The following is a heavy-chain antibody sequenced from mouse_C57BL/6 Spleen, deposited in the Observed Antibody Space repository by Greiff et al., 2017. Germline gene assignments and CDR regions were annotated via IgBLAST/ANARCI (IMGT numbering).Heavy chain of an antibody. CDR1: GYTFTHYW. V-gene: IGHV1-63*01. CDR3: ARDRIYDGYDGFDD. CDR2: IFPGGGYT. J-gene: IGHJ2*02. Sequence: VQLQESGAELVRPGTSVKISCKATGYTFTHYWIGWAKQRPGPGLEWIGDIFPGGGYTKYNEKFKGKATLTADKSSITAYMQFSSLTSEDSAIYYGARDRIYDGYDGFDDWGEGTSLTVS. D-gene: IGHD2-3*01.